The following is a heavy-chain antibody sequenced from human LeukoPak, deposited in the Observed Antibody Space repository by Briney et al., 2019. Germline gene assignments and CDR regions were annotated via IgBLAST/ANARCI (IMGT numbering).Heavy chain of an antibody. CDR2: MNPNSGNT. D-gene: IGHD3-3*01. J-gene: IGHJ5*02. CDR3: ARGYYYDFWSGYLNWFDP. V-gene: IGHV1-8*03. Sequence: ASVKVSCKASGYTFTSYDINWVRQATGQGLEWMGWMNPNSGNTGYAQKFQGRVTITRNTSISTAYMELSSLRSEDTAVYYCARGYYYDFWSGYLNWFDPWGQGTLVTDSS. CDR1: GYTFTSYD.